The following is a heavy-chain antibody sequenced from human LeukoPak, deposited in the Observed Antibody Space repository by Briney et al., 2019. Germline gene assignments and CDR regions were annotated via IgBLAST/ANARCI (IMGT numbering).Heavy chain of an antibody. CDR3: ARPWRNWNYRTTEPPDY. Sequence: ASVNVSCKASAYTFTGYYMHWVRQAPGQGLGWMGWFNPSSGGTNYAQKFQGRVTMTRDTSISTAYMALSRLRSDDTAVYYCARPWRNWNYRTTEPPDYWGQRTLVTVSS. D-gene: IGHD1-7*01. V-gene: IGHV1-2*02. CDR1: AYTFTGYY. CDR2: FNPSSGGT. J-gene: IGHJ4*02.